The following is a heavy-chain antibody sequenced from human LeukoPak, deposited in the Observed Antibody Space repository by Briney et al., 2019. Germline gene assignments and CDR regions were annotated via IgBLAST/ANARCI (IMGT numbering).Heavy chain of an antibody. CDR2: INPNSGGT. D-gene: IGHD2-15*01. Sequence: GASVKVSCKASGYTFTSYDINWVRQATGQGLEWMGWINPNSGGTNYAQKFQGRVTMTRDTSISTAYMELSSLRSEDMAVYYCARDRIGGAFDIWGQGTMVTVSS. J-gene: IGHJ3*02. CDR1: GYTFTSYD. V-gene: IGHV1-2*02. CDR3: ARDRIGGAFDI.